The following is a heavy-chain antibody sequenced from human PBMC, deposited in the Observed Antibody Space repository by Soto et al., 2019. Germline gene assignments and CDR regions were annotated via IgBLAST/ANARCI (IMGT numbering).Heavy chain of an antibody. Sequence: SETLSLTCNVSGFAISRGYYWSWVRQPPGKGLEWIGSIYPSVSSYHNPSLESRLTLSIDTSKNQFTLKLASVTAADTALYYCAREKVGTTFFDNWGQGAQVTVSS. D-gene: IGHD1-1*01. CDR1: GFAISRGYY. CDR2: IYPSVSS. CDR3: AREKVGTTFFDN. V-gene: IGHV4-38-2*02. J-gene: IGHJ4*02.